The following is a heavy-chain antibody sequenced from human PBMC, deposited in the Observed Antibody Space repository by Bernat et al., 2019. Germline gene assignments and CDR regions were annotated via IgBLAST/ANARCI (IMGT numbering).Heavy chain of an antibody. Sequence: EVQLVQSGAKVKKPGATVKISCKVSGYTFTDYYMHWVQQAPGKGLEWMGLVDPEDGETIYTEKFQGRVTITADTSTDTAYMELSSLRSEDTAVYYCATLGYCSSTSCYESFDYWGQGTLVTVSS. CDR3: ATLGYCSSTSCYESFDY. CDR2: VDPEDGET. CDR1: GYTFTDYY. J-gene: IGHJ4*02. D-gene: IGHD2-2*01. V-gene: IGHV1-69-2*01.